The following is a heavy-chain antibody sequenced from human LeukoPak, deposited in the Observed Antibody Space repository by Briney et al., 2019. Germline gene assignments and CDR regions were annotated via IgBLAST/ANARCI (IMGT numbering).Heavy chain of an antibody. J-gene: IGHJ4*02. CDR1: GGSFSGYY. Sequence: PSETLSLTCAVYGGSFSGYYWSWIRQPPGKGLEWIGEINHSGSTNYNPSLKSRVTISVDTSKNQFSLKLSSVTAADTAVYYCARDRNYYDSSLGYWGQGVLVTVSS. CDR2: INHSGST. V-gene: IGHV4-34*01. CDR3: ARDRNYYDSSLGY. D-gene: IGHD3-22*01.